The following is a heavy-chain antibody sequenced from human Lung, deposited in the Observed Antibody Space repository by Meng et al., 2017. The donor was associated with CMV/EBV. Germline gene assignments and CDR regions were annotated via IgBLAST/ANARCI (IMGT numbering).Heavy chain of an antibody. D-gene: IGHD6-19*01. V-gene: IGHV3-48*03. CDR3: AKDGWGKATSRIDY. Sequence: SCAASGFTFSSYEMHWVRQAPGKGLEWVSYISDSGSPIYHADSVKGRFTISRDNSKNTLYLQMNSLRAEDTAVYYCAKDGWGKATSRIDYWGQGTLVTVSS. CDR1: GFTFSSYE. J-gene: IGHJ4*02. CDR2: ISDSGSPI.